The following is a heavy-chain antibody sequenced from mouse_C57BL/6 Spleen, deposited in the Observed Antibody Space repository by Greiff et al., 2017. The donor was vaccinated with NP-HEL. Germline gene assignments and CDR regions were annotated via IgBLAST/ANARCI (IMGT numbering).Heavy chain of an antibody. CDR2: IDPETGGT. CDR3: TRNGMDSSGHYAMDY. CDR1: GYTFTDYE. D-gene: IGHD3-2*02. Sequence: QVQLQQSGAELVRPGASVTLSCKASGYTFTDYEMHWVKQTPVHGLEWIGAIDPETGGTAYNQKFKGKAILTADKSSSTAYMELRSLTSEDSAVYYCTRNGMDSSGHYAMDYWGQGTSVTVSS. V-gene: IGHV1-15*01. J-gene: IGHJ4*01.